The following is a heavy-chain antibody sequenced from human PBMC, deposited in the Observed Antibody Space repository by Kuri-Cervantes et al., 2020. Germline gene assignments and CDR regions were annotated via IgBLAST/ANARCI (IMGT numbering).Heavy chain of an antibody. V-gene: IGHV3-30*02. D-gene: IGHD2-21*02. CDR1: GFTFSSYA. CDR2: VRYDGNDK. Sequence: GGSLRLSCAASGFTFSSYAMHWVRQAPGKGLEWVALVRYDGNDKYYADSVKGRFTVSRDNSRNTLYLQMNSLRPEDTAVYYCAKDWGVVVTAIDSHFDYWGQGTLVTVSS. J-gene: IGHJ4*02. CDR3: AKDWGVVVTAIDSHFDY.